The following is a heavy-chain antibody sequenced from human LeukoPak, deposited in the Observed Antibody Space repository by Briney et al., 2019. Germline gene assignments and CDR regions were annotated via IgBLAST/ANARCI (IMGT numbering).Heavy chain of an antibody. D-gene: IGHD3-10*01. V-gene: IGHV1-69*10. J-gene: IGHJ5*02. Sequence: SVKVSCKASGISFSSSAISWVRQAPGQELEWMGRIIVSLGTPKYAPKFQGRVTITVDKSTGTAYMELSSLRSEDTAVYYCAALASITMVRGVGNWFDPWGQGTLVTVSS. CDR2: IIVSLGTP. CDR1: GISFSSSA. CDR3: AALASITMVRGVGNWFDP.